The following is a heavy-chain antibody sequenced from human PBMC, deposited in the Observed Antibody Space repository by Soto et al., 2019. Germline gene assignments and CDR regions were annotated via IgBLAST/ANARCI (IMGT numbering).Heavy chain of an antibody. Sequence: GGSLRLSCAASGFTFSSYGMHWVRQAPGKGLEWVAVISYDGSNKYYADSVKGRFTISRDNSKNTLYLQMNSLRAEDTAVYYCAKDPELWLTLPDYWGQGTLVTVSS. J-gene: IGHJ4*02. CDR3: AKDPELWLTLPDY. CDR1: GFTFSSYG. D-gene: IGHD5-18*01. V-gene: IGHV3-30*18. CDR2: ISYDGSNK.